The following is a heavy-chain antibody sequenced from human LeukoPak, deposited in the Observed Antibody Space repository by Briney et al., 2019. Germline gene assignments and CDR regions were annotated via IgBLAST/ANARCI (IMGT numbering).Heavy chain of an antibody. J-gene: IGHJ4*02. CDR1: GGTFSSYT. Sequence: SVKVSCKVSGGTFSSYTISWVRQAPGQGLEWMGRIIPILGIANYAQKFQGRVTITADKSTSTAYMELSSLRSEDTAVYYCASIDFGESGHADWGQGTLVTASS. D-gene: IGHD3-10*01. CDR3: ASIDFGESGHAD. CDR2: IIPILGIA. V-gene: IGHV1-69*02.